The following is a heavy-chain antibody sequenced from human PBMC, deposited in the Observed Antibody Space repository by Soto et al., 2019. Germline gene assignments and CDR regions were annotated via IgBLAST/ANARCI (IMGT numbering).Heavy chain of an antibody. CDR2: ISDSGGST. CDR1: GFTFSSYA. Sequence: QTGGSLRLSCAASGFTFSSYAMNWVRQAPGKGLEWVSGISDSGGSTDYADSVKGRFTISRDNSKNTLYLQMNSLRAEDTAVYYCAKLSQDEPTPNWGQGXLVTVSS. J-gene: IGHJ4*02. CDR3: AKLSQDEPTPN. V-gene: IGHV3-23*01.